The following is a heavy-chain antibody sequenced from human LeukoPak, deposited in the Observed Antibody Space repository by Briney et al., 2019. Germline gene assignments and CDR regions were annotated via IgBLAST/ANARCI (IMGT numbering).Heavy chain of an antibody. D-gene: IGHD6-13*01. V-gene: IGHV1-24*01. Sequence: ASVKVSCKVSGYTLTDLSMHWVRQAPGKGLEWMGTFDPEDGETIYAQKFQGRVTMTEDTSADIAYMELSSLTSEDTAVYYCARDRTSGIAAAVWGQGTLVTVSS. CDR3: ARDRTSGIAAAV. J-gene: IGHJ4*02. CDR1: GYTLTDLS. CDR2: FDPEDGET.